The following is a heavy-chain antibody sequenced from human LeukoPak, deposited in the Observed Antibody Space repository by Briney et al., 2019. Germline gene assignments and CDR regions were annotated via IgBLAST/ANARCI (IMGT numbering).Heavy chain of an antibody. J-gene: IGHJ4*02. CDR3: ARCGGSYYRPFDY. CDR1: GGSFGGYY. D-gene: IGHD1-26*01. V-gene: IGHV4-34*01. Sequence: SETLSLTCAVYGGSFGGYYWSWIRQPPGKGLEWIGEINHSGSTNYNPSLKSRVTISVDTSKNQFSLKLSSVTAADTAVYYCARCGGSYYRPFDYWGQGTLVTVSS. CDR2: INHSGST.